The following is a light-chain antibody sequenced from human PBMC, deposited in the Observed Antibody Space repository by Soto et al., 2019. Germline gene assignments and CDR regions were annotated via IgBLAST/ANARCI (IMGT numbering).Light chain of an antibody. J-gene: IGKJ4*01. CDR1: QSVSTY. Sequence: VLTQSPATLSLSPGERATLSCRASQSVSTYLAWYQQKPGQAPRLLIYDASNRATGIPARFSGSGSGTDFTLTITSLDPEDVAIYYCHQRSDWPLTFGGGTKVEIK. CDR3: HQRSDWPLT. CDR2: DAS. V-gene: IGKV3-11*01.